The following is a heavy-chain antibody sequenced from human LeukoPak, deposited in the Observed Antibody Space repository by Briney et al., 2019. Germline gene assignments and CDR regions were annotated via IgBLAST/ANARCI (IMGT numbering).Heavy chain of an antibody. V-gene: IGHV1-18*01. CDR2: ISAYNGNT. CDR3: ARGLRFLEWLSRPYYYYGMDV. CDR1: GYTFTSYG. J-gene: IGHJ6*02. Sequence: ASVKVSCKASGYTFTSYGISWVRQAPGQGLEWMGWISAYNGNTNYAQKLQGRVTMTTDTSTSTAYMELRSLRSDDTAVYYCARGLRFLEWLSRPYYYYGMDVWGRGTTVTVSS. D-gene: IGHD3-3*01.